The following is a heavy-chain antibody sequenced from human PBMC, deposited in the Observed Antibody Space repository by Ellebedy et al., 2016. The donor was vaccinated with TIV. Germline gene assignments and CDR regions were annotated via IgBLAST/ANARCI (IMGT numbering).Heavy chain of an antibody. Sequence: GESLKISCAASGFTFSSHPMHWVRQAPGKGLEWVAVISYDGSNKYYADSVKGRFTISRDNSKNTLYLQMNSLRAEDTAVYYCARSTASNSFDYWGQGTLVTVSP. V-gene: IGHV3-30-3*01. CDR3: ARSTASNSFDY. D-gene: IGHD5-18*01. CDR1: GFTFSSHP. J-gene: IGHJ4*02. CDR2: ISYDGSNK.